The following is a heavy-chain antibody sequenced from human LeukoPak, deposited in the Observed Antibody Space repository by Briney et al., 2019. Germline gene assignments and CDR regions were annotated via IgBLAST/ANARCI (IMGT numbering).Heavy chain of an antibody. Sequence: SETLSLTCTVSGGSISSYYWSWIRQPPGKGLEWIGYIYYSGSTNYNPSLKSRVTISVDTSKNQFSLKLSSVTAADTAVYYCARDDVGAFDIWGQGTMVTVSS. CDR2: IYYSGST. CDR1: GGSISSYY. V-gene: IGHV4-59*01. CDR3: ARDDVGAFDI. J-gene: IGHJ3*02.